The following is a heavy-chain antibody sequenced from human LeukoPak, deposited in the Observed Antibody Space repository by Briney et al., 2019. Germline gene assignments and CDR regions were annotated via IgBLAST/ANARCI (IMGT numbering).Heavy chain of an antibody. J-gene: IGHJ3*02. D-gene: IGHD4-17*01. Sequence: SETLSLTCTVSGGSIRSYYWSWIRLPPGKGLEWIGYIYYSGITKYNPSLKSRVTISVDTSRNQVSLKLNSVTAADTAVYYCARRQDYAEYDLGAFDIWGQGTMVTVSS. CDR1: GGSIRSYY. CDR2: IYYSGIT. CDR3: ARRQDYAEYDLGAFDI. V-gene: IGHV4-59*01.